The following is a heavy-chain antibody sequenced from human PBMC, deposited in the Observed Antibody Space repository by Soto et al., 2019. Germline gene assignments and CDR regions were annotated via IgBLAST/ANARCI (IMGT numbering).Heavy chain of an antibody. CDR1: AGSLSVSGYY. D-gene: IGHD2-21*02. CDR2: ISHTGTT. Sequence: QLQLQESGPGLVKPSETLSLTCTVSAGSLSVSGYYCGWIRQSPGTGLEWIATISHTGTTFYNPSLRSRVTISIDTAKRQFSLSLSSVTAADTAEDYCARLGDWSVFHQWGQGTLVTVSS. V-gene: IGHV4-39*01. J-gene: IGHJ1*01. CDR3: ARLGDWSVFHQ.